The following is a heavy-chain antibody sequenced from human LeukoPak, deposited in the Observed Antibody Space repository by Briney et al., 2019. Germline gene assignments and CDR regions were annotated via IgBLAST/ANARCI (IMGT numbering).Heavy chain of an antibody. CDR1: GFSFEDYA. J-gene: IGHJ4*02. CDR3: VRESGSYYFDY. Sequence: AGGSLSLSCAASGFSFEDYAMHWVRQSPGKGLECVSGITGNGGTIAYADSVKGRFTVSRDNAKSSLYLQMSSLRAEDMALYYCVRESGSYYFDYWGQGTLVTVSS. D-gene: IGHD3-22*01. V-gene: IGHV3-9*03. CDR2: ITGNGGTI.